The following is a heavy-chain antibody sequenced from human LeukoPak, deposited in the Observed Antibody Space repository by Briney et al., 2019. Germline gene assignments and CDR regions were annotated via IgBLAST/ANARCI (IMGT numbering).Heavy chain of an antibody. Sequence: SVKVSCKASGYTFTSYGISWVRQAPGQGLEWMGGIIPIFGTANYAQKFQGRVTITTDESTSTAYMELSSLRSEDTAVYYCARERDPHPTYYCDSSGYYSPYYFDYWGQGTLDTVSS. CDR3: ARERDPHPTYYCDSSGYYSPYYFDY. D-gene: IGHD3-22*01. V-gene: IGHV1-69*05. CDR1: GYTFTSYG. J-gene: IGHJ4*02. CDR2: IIPIFGTA.